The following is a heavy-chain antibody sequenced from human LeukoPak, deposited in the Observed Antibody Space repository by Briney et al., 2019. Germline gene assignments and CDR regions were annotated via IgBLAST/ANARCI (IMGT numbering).Heavy chain of an antibody. CDR3: ARLGEQWLPSYGMDV. CDR2: IYPGDSDA. D-gene: IGHD6-19*01. CDR1: GYSFTSYW. V-gene: IGHV5-51*01. Sequence: GESLKISCKGSGYSFTSYWTGWVRQMPGKGLEWKGIIYPGDSDARYSPSFQGQVTISADKSISTAYLQWSSLKASDTAMYYCARLGEQWLPSYGMDVWGQGTTVTVSS. J-gene: IGHJ6*02.